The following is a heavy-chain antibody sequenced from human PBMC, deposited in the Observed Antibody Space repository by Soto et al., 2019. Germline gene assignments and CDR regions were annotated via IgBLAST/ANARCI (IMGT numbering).Heavy chain of an antibody. CDR1: GESISSSSYY. V-gene: IGHV4-39*01. J-gene: IGHJ4*02. D-gene: IGHD2-21*02. CDR3: ARQRTTVVTRAYFDH. CDR2: IYYSGRT. Sequence: SETLSLTCIVSGESISSSSYYWGWIRQPPGKGLEWIGSIYYSGRTYYNPSFKSRVTISIDTSKNQFSLKLSSVTATDTAVYYCARQRTTVVTRAYFDHWGQGALVTVSS.